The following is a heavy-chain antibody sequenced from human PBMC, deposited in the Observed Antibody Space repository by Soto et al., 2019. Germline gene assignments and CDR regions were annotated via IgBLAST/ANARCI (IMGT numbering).Heavy chain of an antibody. J-gene: IGHJ6*01. CDR1: GFTFSNFG. D-gene: IGHD5-18*01. Sequence: QVQLVESGGGVVQPGRSLRLSCAASGFTFSNFGMHLVRQAPGQGLEWVALISDDGRIQNYADSVKGRFAISRDNSKNTLYVQMNSLRAEDTAVYYCAKSRVTYYYYYGLDVWGQGTTVTVSS. CDR3: AKSRVTYYYYYGLDV. CDR2: ISDDGRIQ. V-gene: IGHV3-30*18.